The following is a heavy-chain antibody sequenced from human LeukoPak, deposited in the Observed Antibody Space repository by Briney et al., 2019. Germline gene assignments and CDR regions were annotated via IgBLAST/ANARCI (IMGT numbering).Heavy chain of an antibody. CDR2: INPSGGST. CDR1: GYTFTSYY. J-gene: IGHJ4*02. Sequence: ASVKVSCKASGYTFTSYYMHWVRQAPGQGLEWMGIINPSGGSTSYAQKFQGRVTMTEDTSTDTAYMELSSLRSEDTAVYYCATKMVGASYYFDYWGQGTLVTVSS. D-gene: IGHD1-26*01. V-gene: IGHV1-46*01. CDR3: ATKMVGASYYFDY.